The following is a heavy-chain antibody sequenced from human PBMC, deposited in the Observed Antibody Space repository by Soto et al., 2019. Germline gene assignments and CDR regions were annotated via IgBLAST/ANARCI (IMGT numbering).Heavy chain of an antibody. CDR3: AHYSSGRAFDI. Sequence: GGSLRLSCAASGFTFSNYDMHWVRQAPGKGLEWVAVISFDGSNNYYADSVKGRFTISRDNSKNTLYLQMNSLRAEDTAVYYCAHYSSGRAFDIWGQGTMVTVS. CDR1: GFTFSNYD. V-gene: IGHV3-30*03. J-gene: IGHJ3*02. D-gene: IGHD6-19*01. CDR2: ISFDGSNN.